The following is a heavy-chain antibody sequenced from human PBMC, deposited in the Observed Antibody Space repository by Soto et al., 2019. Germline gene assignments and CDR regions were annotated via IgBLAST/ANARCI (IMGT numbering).Heavy chain of an antibody. J-gene: IGHJ3*02. Sequence: ESGGGVVQPGTSLRLSCVASGFTFSSYGMHWVRQAPGKGLEWVAVIPNTENKKYYADSVKGRFTISRDNYQNTLFLQMDSLMSEDTAMYYCARTAGGRVRGALDIWGQGTMVTVS. V-gene: IGHV3-30-3*01. CDR2: IPNTENKK. D-gene: IGHD6-13*01. CDR3: ARTAGGRVRGALDI. CDR1: GFTFSSYG.